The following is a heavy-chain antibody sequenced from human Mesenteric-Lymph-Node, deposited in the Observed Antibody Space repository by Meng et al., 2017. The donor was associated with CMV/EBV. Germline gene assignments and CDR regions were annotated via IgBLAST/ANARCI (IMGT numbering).Heavy chain of an antibody. CDR1: GFTFSSYW. D-gene: IGHD4-17*01. CDR2: IKEDGSEK. J-gene: IGHJ6*02. V-gene: IGHV3-7*01. CDR3: ARGAYGDLYYYYHAMDV. Sequence: GESLKISCAASGFTFSSYWMSWVRQAPGKGLEWVANIKEDGSEKFFVDSVKGRSTISRDNAKDSLYLQMNSLSAEDTAVYYCARGAYGDLYYYYHAMDVWGQGTTVTVSS.